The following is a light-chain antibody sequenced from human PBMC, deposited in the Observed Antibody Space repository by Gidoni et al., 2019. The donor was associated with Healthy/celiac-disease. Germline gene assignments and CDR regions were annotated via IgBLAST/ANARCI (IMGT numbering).Light chain of an antibody. CDR3: QQSYSTPQLT. V-gene: IGKV1-39*01. J-gene: IGKJ4*01. CDR2: AAS. CDR1: QSISSY. Sequence: DIQMTKSPSSLSASVGDRVTITCRASQSISSYLNWYQQKPGKAPKLLIYAASSLQSGVPSRFSGSVSGTDFTLTISSLQPEDFATYYCQQSYSTPQLTFXGXTKVEIK.